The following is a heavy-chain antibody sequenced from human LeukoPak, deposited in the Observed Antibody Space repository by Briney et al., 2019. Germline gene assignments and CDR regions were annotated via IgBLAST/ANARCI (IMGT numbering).Heavy chain of an antibody. J-gene: IGHJ3*02. CDR2: ISAYNGNT. CDR3: ARDLITMIVVVNHLAFDI. CDR1: GYTFTSYG. D-gene: IGHD3-22*01. V-gene: IGHV1-18*01. Sequence: RASVKVSCKASGYTFTSYGISWVRQAPGQGLEWVGWISAYNGNTNYAQKLQGRVTMTTDTSTSTAYMELRSLRSDDTAVYYCARDLITMIVVVNHLAFDIWGQGTMVTVSS.